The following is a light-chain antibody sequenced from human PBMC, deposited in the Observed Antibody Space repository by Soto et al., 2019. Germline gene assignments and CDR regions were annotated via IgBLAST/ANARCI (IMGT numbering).Light chain of an antibody. V-gene: IGKV3-15*01. CDR2: GAS. J-gene: IGKJ1*01. CDR1: QSVSSN. Sequence: EIVMTQSPATLSVSPGERATLSCRASQSVSSNLAWYQQKPGQAPRLLIYGASTRATGIPARFSGSGSGTEFTLTISSLQSEAFAVYYCQHYNNWPRTSGQGTKVEIE. CDR3: QHYNNWPRT.